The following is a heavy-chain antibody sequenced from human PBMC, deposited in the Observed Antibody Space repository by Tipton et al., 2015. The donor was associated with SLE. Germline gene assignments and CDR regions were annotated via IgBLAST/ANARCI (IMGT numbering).Heavy chain of an antibody. D-gene: IGHD1-1*01. CDR1: GGSISSYY. V-gene: IGHV4-4*07. Sequence: TLSLTCTVSGGSISSYYWSWIRQPAGKGLEWIGRVYSTGSTTYNPSLESRLTISVDTSKNQFSLRLSSATAADTAVYFCARSPSILPTASDVFDVWGQGTVVTVSS. J-gene: IGHJ3*01. CDR3: ARSPSILPTASDVFDV. CDR2: VYSTGST.